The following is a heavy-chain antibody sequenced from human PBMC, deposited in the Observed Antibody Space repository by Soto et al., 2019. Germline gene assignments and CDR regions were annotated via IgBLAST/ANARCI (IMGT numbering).Heavy chain of an antibody. CDR1: GGSISSGGYY. CDR2: IYYSGST. D-gene: IGHD3-9*01. CDR3: ARDNYDILTGYSDDAFDI. J-gene: IGHJ3*02. Sequence: SETLSLTCTVSGGSISSGGYYWSWIRQHPGKGLEWIGYIYYSGSTYYNPSLKSRVTISVDTSKNQFSLKLSSVTAADTAVYYCARDNYDILTGYSDDAFDIWGQGTMVTVSS. V-gene: IGHV4-31*03.